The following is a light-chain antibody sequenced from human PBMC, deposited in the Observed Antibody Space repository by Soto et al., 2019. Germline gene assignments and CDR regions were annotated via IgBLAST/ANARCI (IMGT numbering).Light chain of an antibody. CDR1: QSVSSSY. V-gene: IGKV3-20*01. CDR2: GAS. Sequence: EIVLTQSPGTLSLSPGERATLSCRASQSVSSSYLAWYQQKPGQAPRLLIYGASSRATGIPDRFSGSGSGTDCTRTISRLEPEDFAVYYCQQFRSSPPVTFGGGTKVEIK. CDR3: QQFRSSPPVT. J-gene: IGKJ4*01.